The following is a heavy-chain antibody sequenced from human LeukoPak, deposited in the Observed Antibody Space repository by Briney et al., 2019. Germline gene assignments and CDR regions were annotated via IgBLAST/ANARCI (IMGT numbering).Heavy chain of an antibody. Sequence: SETLSLTCTVSGGSISSYYWSWIRQPPGKGLEWIGYIYYSGSTNYNPSLKSRVTISVDTSKNQFSLKLSSVTAADTAVYYCARDLHGGLDIWGQGTMVTVSS. D-gene: IGHD6-25*01. CDR3: ARDLHGGLDI. V-gene: IGHV4-59*01. J-gene: IGHJ3*02. CDR1: GGSISSYY. CDR2: IYYSGST.